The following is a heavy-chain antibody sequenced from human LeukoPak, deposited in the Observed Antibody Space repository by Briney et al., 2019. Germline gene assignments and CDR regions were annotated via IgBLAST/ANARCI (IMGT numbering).Heavy chain of an antibody. D-gene: IGHD6-19*01. CDR3: ARAGQWLVPYFDY. Sequence: SETLSLTCTVSGGSIGSYYWSWIRQPPGKGLEWIGYIYYSGSTNYNPSLKSRVTISVDTSKNQFSLKLSSVTAADTAVYYCARAGQWLVPYFDYWGQGTLVTVSS. CDR2: IYYSGST. J-gene: IGHJ4*02. V-gene: IGHV4-59*01. CDR1: GGSIGSYY.